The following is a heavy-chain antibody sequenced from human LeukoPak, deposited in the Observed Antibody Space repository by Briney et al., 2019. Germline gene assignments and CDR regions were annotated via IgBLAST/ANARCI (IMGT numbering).Heavy chain of an antibody. CDR3: ARDLGDVGDY. D-gene: IGHD4-17*01. J-gene: IGHJ4*02. Sequence: PGGSLRLSCAASGFTFSSYSMNWVRQAPGKGLEWVSVIYSGGSTYYADSVKGRFTIFRDNSKNTLYLQMNSLRAEDTAVYYGARDLGDVGDYWGQGPLVTVSS. CDR2: IYSGGST. CDR1: GFTFSSYS. V-gene: IGHV3-53*01.